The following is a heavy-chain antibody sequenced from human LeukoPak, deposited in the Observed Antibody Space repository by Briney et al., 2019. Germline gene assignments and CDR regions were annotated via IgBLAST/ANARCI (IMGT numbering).Heavy chain of an antibody. Sequence: ASVKVSCKASGYTFTSYGISWVRQAPGQGLEWMGGIIPIFGTANYAQKFQGRVTITAGESTSTAYMELSSLRSEDTAVYYCARGLEYSSSSSGYYFDYWGQGTLVTVSS. CDR2: IIPIFGTA. V-gene: IGHV1-69*13. D-gene: IGHD6-6*01. J-gene: IGHJ4*02. CDR1: GYTFTSYG. CDR3: ARGLEYSSSSSGYYFDY.